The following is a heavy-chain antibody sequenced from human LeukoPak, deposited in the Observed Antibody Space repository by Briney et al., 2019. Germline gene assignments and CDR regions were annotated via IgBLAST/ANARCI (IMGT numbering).Heavy chain of an antibody. V-gene: IGHV4-39*07. J-gene: IGHJ4*02. Sequence: GSLRLSCAASGFTFSSYWMSWVRQPPGKGLEWIGSIYCSGSTYYNPSLKSRVTISVDTSKNQFSLKLSSVTAADTAVYYCARIRKGGWYSYDLDYWGQGTLVTVSS. CDR1: GFTFSSYW. CDR3: ARIRKGGWYSYDLDY. CDR2: IYCSGST. D-gene: IGHD6-19*01.